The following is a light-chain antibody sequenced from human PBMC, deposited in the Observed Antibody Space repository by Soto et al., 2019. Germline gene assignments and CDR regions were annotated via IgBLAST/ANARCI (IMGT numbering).Light chain of an antibody. CDR3: QQRGNWPLIT. CDR1: QSVRNY. V-gene: IGKV3-11*01. J-gene: IGKJ5*01. CDR2: NAS. Sequence: EIVLTQTPATLSSSPGERATLSCRASQSVRNYLAWYQQKPGQAPRLLIYNASNRATGIPPRFSGSGSGTDFTLTISSLEPEDFAIYYCQQRGNWPLITFGQGTRLEIK.